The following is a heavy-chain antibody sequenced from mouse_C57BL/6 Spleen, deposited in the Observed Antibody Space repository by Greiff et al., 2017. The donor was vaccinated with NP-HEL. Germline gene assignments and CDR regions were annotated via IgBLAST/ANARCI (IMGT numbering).Heavy chain of an antibody. D-gene: IGHD1-1*01. CDR2: IDPENGDT. V-gene: IGHV14-4*01. CDR3: TTGTTVVGDY. J-gene: IGHJ2*01. Sequence: VQLQQSGAELVRPGASVKLSCTASGFNIKDDYMHWVKQRPEQGLEWIGWIDPENGDTEYASKFQGKATITADTSSNTAYLQLSSLTSEDTAVYYCTTGTTVVGDYWGQGTTLTVSS. CDR1: GFNIKDDY.